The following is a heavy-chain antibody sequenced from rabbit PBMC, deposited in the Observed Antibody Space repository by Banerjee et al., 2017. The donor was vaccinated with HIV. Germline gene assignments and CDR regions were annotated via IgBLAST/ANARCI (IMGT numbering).Heavy chain of an antibody. J-gene: IGHJ6*01. Sequence: QEQLVESGGGLVQPEGSLTLTCTASGFSFSSGYYMCWVRQAPGKGLELIACIGAGSSGSTYSASWAKGRFTISKTSSTTVTLQMTSLTAADTATYFCARGDDSSGWGLYFWGPGTLVTVS. CDR3: ARGDDSSGWGLYF. CDR2: IGAGSSGST. D-gene: IGHD4-1*01. CDR1: GFSFSSGYY. V-gene: IGHV1S45*01.